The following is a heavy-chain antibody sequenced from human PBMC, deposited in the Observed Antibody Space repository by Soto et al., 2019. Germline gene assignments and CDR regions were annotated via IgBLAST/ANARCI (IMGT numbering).Heavy chain of an antibody. Sequence: QVQLVESGGGVVQPGRSLRLSCAASGFTFSSYDMHWVRQAPRKGLEWVAVISYDGSNKYYADSVKGRFTISRDNSKNTLYLQMNSLRAEDTAVYYCANPGTTVTGTNYWGQGTLVTVSS. D-gene: IGHD4-17*01. CDR2: ISYDGSNK. CDR3: ANPGTTVTGTNY. V-gene: IGHV3-30*18. CDR1: GFTFSSYD. J-gene: IGHJ4*02.